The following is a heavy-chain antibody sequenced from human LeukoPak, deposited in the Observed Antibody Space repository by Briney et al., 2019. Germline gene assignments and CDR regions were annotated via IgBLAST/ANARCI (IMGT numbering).Heavy chain of an antibody. J-gene: IGHJ4*02. CDR3: ARVGGGGWPDY. V-gene: IGHV4-59*08. CDR2: VYYSGTT. Sequence: SETLSLTYTVSGGSISSFYWSWIRQPPGKGLEWIGYVYYSGTTNYNPSLKSRVTISVDTAKNQFSLKLRSVTAADTAVYYCARVGGGGWPDYWGQGTLVTVSS. CDR1: GGSISSFY. D-gene: IGHD1-26*01.